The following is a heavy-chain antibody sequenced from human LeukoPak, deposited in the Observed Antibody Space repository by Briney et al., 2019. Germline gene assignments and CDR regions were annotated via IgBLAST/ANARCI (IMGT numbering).Heavy chain of an antibody. CDR3: AKDLNTLTYYDFWSGYDY. CDR1: GFTFSSYA. Sequence: GGSLRLSCAASGFTFSSYAMSWVRQAPGKGLEWVSAISGSGGSTYYADSVKGRFTISRDNSKNTLYLQMNSLRAEDTAVYYCAKDLNTLTYYDFWSGYDYWGQGTLVTVSS. J-gene: IGHJ4*02. V-gene: IGHV3-23*01. CDR2: ISGSGGST. D-gene: IGHD3-3*01.